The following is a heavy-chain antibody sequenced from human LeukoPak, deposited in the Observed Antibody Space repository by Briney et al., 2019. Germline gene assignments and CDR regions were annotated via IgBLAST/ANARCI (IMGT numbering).Heavy chain of an antibody. D-gene: IGHD1/OR15-1a*01. V-gene: IGHV3-48*02. J-gene: IGHJ4*02. Sequence: PGGSLRLSCAASGFTFRSYSMDWVRQAPGKGLEWVSHISSGSNSINYADSVKGRFTISRDNAKNSLLLQMNSLRDEDTAVYYCARGPNNRHFDYWGQGTLVTVSS. CDR1: GFTFRSYS. CDR2: ISSGSNSI. CDR3: ARGPNNRHFDY.